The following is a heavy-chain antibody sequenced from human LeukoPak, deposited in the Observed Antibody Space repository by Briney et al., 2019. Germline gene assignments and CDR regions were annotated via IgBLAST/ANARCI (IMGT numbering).Heavy chain of an antibody. CDR1: GGPFSSYV. Sequence: SVKVSCKASGGPFSSYVISWVRQAPGQGLEWMGGIIPIFGTANYAQKFQGRVTITADESTSTAYMELSSLRSENTAVYYCARGQLGLYYFDYWGQGTLVTVSS. V-gene: IGHV1-69*13. J-gene: IGHJ4*02. CDR2: IIPIFGTA. CDR3: ARGQLGLYYFDY. D-gene: IGHD6-13*01.